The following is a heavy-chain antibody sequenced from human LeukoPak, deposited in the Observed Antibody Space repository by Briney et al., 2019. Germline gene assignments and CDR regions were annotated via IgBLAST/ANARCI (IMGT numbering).Heavy chain of an antibody. V-gene: IGHV3-74*01. CDR1: GFNFGNSW. CDR2: INADGSTA. Sequence: GGSLRLSCAASGFNFGNSWVHWVRQAPGKGLVWVSLINADGSTATYADSVKGRFTISRDNARNTLSLQMNSLTIEDTAVYYCVVVVEPPESDGSDVWGQGTMITVSS. D-gene: IGHD1-14*01. CDR3: VVVVEPPESDGSDV. J-gene: IGHJ3*01.